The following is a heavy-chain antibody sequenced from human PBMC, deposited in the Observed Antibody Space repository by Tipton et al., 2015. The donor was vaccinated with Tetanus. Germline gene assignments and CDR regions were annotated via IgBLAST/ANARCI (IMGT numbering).Heavy chain of an antibody. CDR3: ARMVNWGRYLDY. J-gene: IGHJ4*02. CDR2: ISYGGISK. Sequence: SLRLSCKASGYTFSAHTMHWVRQTPGKGLEWVATISYGGISKYYGDSVKGRFTISRDDPNNKLFLQMNSLTPEDTAVYHCARMVNWGRYLDYWGQGTLVTVSS. V-gene: IGHV3-30-3*01. D-gene: IGHD7-27*01. CDR1: GYTFSAHT.